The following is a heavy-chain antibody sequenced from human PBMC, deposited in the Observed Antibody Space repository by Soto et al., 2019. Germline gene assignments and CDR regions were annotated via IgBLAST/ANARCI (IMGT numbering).Heavy chain of an antibody. CDR2: INHSGST. D-gene: IGHD3-22*01. CDR3: ARGISMIVEVQRDAPDKYYFDS. CDR1: GGSFSGHY. V-gene: IGHV4-34*01. J-gene: IGHJ4*02. Sequence: PSETLSLTCAVYGGSFSGHYWSWIRQPPGKWLEWIGEINHSGSTNSNPSLKSRVTISADTSKNQFSLKLSSVTAADTAVYYCARGISMIVEVQRDAPDKYYFDSWGQGXLVTVYS.